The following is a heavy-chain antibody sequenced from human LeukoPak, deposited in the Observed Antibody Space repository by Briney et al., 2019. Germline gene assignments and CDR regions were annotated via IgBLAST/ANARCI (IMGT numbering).Heavy chain of an antibody. CDR3: ARDLGGYGSGSYYMDV. D-gene: IGHD3-10*01. CDR2: INPSGGST. Sequence: ASVTVSCKASGYTFTSYYMHWVRQAPGQGLEGMGIINPSGGSTSYAQKFQGRVTMTRDTSTSTVYMELSSLRSEDTAVYYCARDLGGYGSGSYYMDVWGKGTTVTVSS. J-gene: IGHJ6*03. CDR1: GYTFTSYY. V-gene: IGHV1-46*01.